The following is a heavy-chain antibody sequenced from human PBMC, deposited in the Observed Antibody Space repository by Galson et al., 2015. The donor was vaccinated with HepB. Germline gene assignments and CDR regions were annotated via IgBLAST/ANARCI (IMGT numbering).Heavy chain of an antibody. CDR1: GFTFSHYG. CDR2: IAFDGSNK. D-gene: IGHD6-19*01. Sequence: SLRLSCAASGFTFSHYGVHWVRQAPGKGPEWVAVIAFDGSNKFYADSVKGRFTISRDNSKNTLYLLMNSLRPEDTAVYYCAKVPSVAGASLYKYDYYGMDVWGQGTAVTVSS. J-gene: IGHJ6*02. CDR3: AKVPSVAGASLYKYDYYGMDV. V-gene: IGHV3-30*18.